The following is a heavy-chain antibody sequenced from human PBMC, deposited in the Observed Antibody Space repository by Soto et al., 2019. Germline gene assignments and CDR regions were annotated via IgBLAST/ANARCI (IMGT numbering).Heavy chain of an antibody. V-gene: IGHV4-34*01. Sequence: SETLSLTCAVYGGSFSGYYWSWIRQPPGKGLEWIGEINHSGSTDYNPSLKSRVTISVDTSKNQFSLKLSSVTAADTAVYYCARYCSGGSCYSNWFDPWGQGTLVTVSS. D-gene: IGHD2-15*01. J-gene: IGHJ5*02. CDR1: GGSFSGYY. CDR2: INHSGST. CDR3: ARYCSGGSCYSNWFDP.